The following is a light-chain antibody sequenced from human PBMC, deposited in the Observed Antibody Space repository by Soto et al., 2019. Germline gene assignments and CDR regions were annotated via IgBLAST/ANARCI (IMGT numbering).Light chain of an antibody. J-gene: IGKJ4*01. Sequence: DIQLTQSPTSLSASVGDRVTITGQASQDIHKYLNWYQHKPGKAPKLLIFDAVYLETGVPSRFSGSGSGTDFTFTISSLQPEDIATYYCQEFDDVPPHTFRGGTKVEIK. CDR2: DAV. V-gene: IGKV1-33*01. CDR3: QEFDDVPPHT. CDR1: QDIHKY.